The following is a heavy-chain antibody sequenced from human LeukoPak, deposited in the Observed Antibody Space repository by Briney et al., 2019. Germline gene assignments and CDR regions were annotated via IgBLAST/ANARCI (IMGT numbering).Heavy chain of an antibody. CDR1: GGSFSSGSYY. CDR2: IYYSGST. V-gene: IGHV4-61*01. CDR3: ARSLGEGEWLLYLFDY. J-gene: IGHJ4*02. D-gene: IGHD3-3*01. Sequence: SETLSLTCTVSGGSFSSGSYYWSWIRQPPGKGLEWIGYIYYSGSTNYNPSLKSRVTISVDTSKNQFSLKLSSVTAADTAVYYCARSLGEGEWLLYLFDYWGQGTLVTVSS.